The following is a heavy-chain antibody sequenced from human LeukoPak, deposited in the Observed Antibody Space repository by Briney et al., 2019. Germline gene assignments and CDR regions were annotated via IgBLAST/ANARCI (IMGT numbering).Heavy chain of an antibody. J-gene: IGHJ4*02. Sequence: ASVKVSCKASGYTFTSYYTHWVRQAPGQGLEWMGIINPSGGSTSYAQKFQGRVTMTRDTSTSTVYMELSSLRSEDTAVYYCARVSPTRGCSGGSCYGALDYWGQGTLVTVSS. CDR3: ARVSPTRGCSGGSCYGALDY. V-gene: IGHV1-46*01. CDR1: GYTFTSYY. D-gene: IGHD2-15*01. CDR2: INPSGGST.